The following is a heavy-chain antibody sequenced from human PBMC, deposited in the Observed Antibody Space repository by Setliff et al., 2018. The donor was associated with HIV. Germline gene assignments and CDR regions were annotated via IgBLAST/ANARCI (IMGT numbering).Heavy chain of an antibody. CDR3: ARWEGVAGRYWYFDL. CDR2: IKPDGSDT. Sequence: LRLSCAASGFTLRSYWMSWVRQAPGKGLEWVANIKPDGSDTFYLDSMRGRLTISRDNAKNALYLEMNSLRVEDTAVYYCARWEGVAGRYWYFDLWGRGTLVTVSS. V-gene: IGHV3-7*01. CDR1: GFTLRSYW. J-gene: IGHJ2*01. D-gene: IGHD6-19*01.